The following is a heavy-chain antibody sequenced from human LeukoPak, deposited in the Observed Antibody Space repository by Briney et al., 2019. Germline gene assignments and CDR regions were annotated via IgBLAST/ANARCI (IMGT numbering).Heavy chain of an antibody. CDR2: INPNSGGT. CDR1: GYTFTGYY. CDR3: AREDQYGPRNFDY. J-gene: IGHJ4*02. V-gene: IGHV1-2*02. D-gene: IGHD3-10*01. Sequence: ASVKVSCKASGYTFTGYYMHWVRQAPGQGLEWMGWINPNSGGTNYAQKFQGRVTTTRDTSISTAYMELSRLRSDDTAVYYCAREDQYGPRNFDYWGQGTLVTVSS.